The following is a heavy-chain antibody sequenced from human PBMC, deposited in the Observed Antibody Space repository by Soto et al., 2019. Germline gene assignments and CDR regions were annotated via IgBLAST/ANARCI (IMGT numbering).Heavy chain of an antibody. Sequence: GASVKVSCKASGYAFGAYYIYWVRQAPGQGLEWMGYINPHGGGARYVQEFRDRLTITTDTPKDIAYMELRSLTSDDTAIYYCAKDRVRTPNGADSFDVWGQGTSVTV. J-gene: IGHJ3*01. V-gene: IGHV1-2*02. D-gene: IGHD2-8*01. CDR3: AKDRVRTPNGADSFDV. CDR1: GYAFGAYY. CDR2: INPHGGGA.